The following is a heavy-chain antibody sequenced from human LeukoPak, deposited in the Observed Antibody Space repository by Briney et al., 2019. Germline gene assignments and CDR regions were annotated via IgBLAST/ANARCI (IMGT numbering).Heavy chain of an antibody. Sequence: GASVNVSCKVSGNTFTDLSMNWVRQAPGKGLEWMGGFDPEDVETIYAQKFQGRVTMTEDTSTETAYMELTSLRPEDTAVYYCARDLHYYVAMDVWGQGTTVTLSS. CDR2: FDPEDVET. V-gene: IGHV1-24*01. J-gene: IGHJ6*02. D-gene: IGHD3-10*02. CDR1: GNTFTDLS. CDR3: ARDLHYYVAMDV.